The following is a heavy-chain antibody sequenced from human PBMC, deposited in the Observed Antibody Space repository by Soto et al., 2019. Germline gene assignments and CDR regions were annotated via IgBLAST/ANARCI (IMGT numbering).Heavy chain of an antibody. CDR1: GYSFTSYW. CDR2: IDPSDSYT. Sequence: PGESLKISCKGSGYSFTSYWISWVRQMPGKGLEWMGRIDPSDSYTNYSPSFQGHVTISADKSISTAYLQWSSLKASDTAMYYCARHRGGAIAFDYWGQGTLVTVSS. V-gene: IGHV5-10-1*01. J-gene: IGHJ4*02. D-gene: IGHD3-16*01. CDR3: ARHRGGAIAFDY.